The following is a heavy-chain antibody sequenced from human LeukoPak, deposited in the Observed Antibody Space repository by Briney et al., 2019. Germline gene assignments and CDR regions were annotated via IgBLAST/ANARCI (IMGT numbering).Heavy chain of an antibody. V-gene: IGHV4-59*01. CDR1: GGSISSYY. CDR2: IYYSGST. D-gene: IGHD6-19*01. J-gene: IGHJ4*02. Sequence: SETLSLTCTVSGGSISSYYWSWIRQPPGKGLEWIGYIYYSGSTNYNPSLKSQVTISVDTSKNQFSLKLSSVTAADTAVYYCARAPYSSGWYVDYWGQGTLVTVSS. CDR3: ARAPYSSGWYVDY.